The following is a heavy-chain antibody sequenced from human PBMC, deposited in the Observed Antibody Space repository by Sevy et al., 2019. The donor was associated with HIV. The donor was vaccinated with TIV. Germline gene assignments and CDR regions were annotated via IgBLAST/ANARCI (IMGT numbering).Heavy chain of an antibody. D-gene: IGHD3-3*01. CDR1: GGSISSYY. CDR2: IYYSGST. V-gene: IGHV4-59*12. CDR3: ARRRGTNYENNAFDI. J-gene: IGHJ3*02. Sequence: SETLSLTCTVSGGSISSYYWSWIRQPPGKGLEWIGYIYYSGSTNYNPSLKSRVTISVDTSKNQFSLKLSSVTAADTAVYYCARRRGTNYENNAFDIWGQGTMVTVSS.